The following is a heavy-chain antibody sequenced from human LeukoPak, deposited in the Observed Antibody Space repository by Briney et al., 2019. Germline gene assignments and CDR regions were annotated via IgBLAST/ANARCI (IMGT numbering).Heavy chain of an antibody. D-gene: IGHD6-13*01. Sequence: KPGGSLRLSCAASGFTFSSYSMNWVRQAPGKGLEWVSSISSSSSYIYYADSVKGRFTISRDNAKNSLYLQMYSLRAEDTAVYYCAREVTAAAGRDWGQGTLVTVSS. CDR3: AREVTAAAGRD. J-gene: IGHJ4*02. CDR1: GFTFSSYS. V-gene: IGHV3-21*01. CDR2: ISSSSSYI.